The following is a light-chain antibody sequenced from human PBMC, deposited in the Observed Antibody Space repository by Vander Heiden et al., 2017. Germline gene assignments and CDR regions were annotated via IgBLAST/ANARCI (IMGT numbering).Light chain of an antibody. CDR3: QQFNSYPFT. CDR2: AAS. V-gene: IGKV1-9*01. Sequence: DIQVTQSPSFLSASVGDRVTITCRASQGIAGHLAWYQQRSGKAPKLLIYAASTLQSWVPSGLSGSGSGTEFTLTISSLQPEDFATYYCQQFNSYPFTFGGGTKVEIK. J-gene: IGKJ4*01. CDR1: QGIAGH.